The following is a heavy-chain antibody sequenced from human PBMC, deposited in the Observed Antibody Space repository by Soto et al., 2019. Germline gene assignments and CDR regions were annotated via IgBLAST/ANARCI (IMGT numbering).Heavy chain of an antibody. V-gene: IGHV1-46*01. CDR3: ARAVDTLTGYYYYGMDV. D-gene: IGHD5-18*01. Sequence: ASVKVSCKASGYTFTSYYMHWVRQAPGQGLEWMGIINPSGGSTSYAQKFQGRVTMTRDTSTSTVYMELSSLRSEDTAVYFCARAVDTLTGYYYYGMDVWGQGTTVTVSS. CDR2: INPSGGST. CDR1: GYTFTSYY. J-gene: IGHJ6*02.